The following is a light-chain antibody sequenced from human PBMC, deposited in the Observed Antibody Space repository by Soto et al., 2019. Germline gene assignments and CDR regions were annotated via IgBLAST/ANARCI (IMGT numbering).Light chain of an antibody. Sequence: QSALTQPRSVSGSPGQSVTISCTGTSSDFGGSNYVSWYQQHPGKAPKLMIYDVAERPSGVPDRFSGSKSGNTASLTISGLQTEDEADYFCCSYAGNYFWVFGGGTKVTVL. V-gene: IGLV2-11*01. CDR1: SSDFGGSNY. J-gene: IGLJ3*02. CDR2: DVA. CDR3: CSYAGNYFWV.